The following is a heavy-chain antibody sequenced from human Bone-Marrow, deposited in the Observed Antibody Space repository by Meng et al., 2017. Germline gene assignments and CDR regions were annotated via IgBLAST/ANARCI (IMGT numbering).Heavy chain of an antibody. CDR2: IYSSGST. Sequence: GSLRLSCTVSGGSITSYYWSWIRQPAGKGLEWIGRIYSSGSTNYNPSLKSRLTMSIDTSKNQFSLKVNSVTAADTAVYYCARVPPWFGGPLDYWGQGTLVTVSS. V-gene: IGHV4-4*07. CDR1: GGSITSYY. D-gene: IGHD3-10*01. CDR3: ARVPPWFGGPLDY. J-gene: IGHJ4*02.